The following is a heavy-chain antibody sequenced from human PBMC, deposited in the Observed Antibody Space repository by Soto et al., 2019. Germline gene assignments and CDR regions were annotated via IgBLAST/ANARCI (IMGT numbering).Heavy chain of an antibody. V-gene: IGHV4-61*01. CDR1: GGSVSSGSCY. CDR2: IYYSGST. CDR3: ARGEVGHNYDFWSGYKPRAFDI. J-gene: IGHJ3*02. Sequence: SETLSLTCTVSGGSVSSGSCYWSWIRQPPGKGLEWIGYIYYSGSTNYNPSLKSRVTISVDTSKNQFSLKLSSVTAADTAVYYCARGEVGHNYDFWSGYKPRAFDIWGQGTMVTVSS. D-gene: IGHD3-3*01.